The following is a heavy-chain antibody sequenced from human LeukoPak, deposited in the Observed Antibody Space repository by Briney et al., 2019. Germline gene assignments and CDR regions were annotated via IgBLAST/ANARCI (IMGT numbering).Heavy chain of an antibody. Sequence: SETLSLTCAVYGGSFSGYYWSWIRQPPGKGLEWIGEINHSGSTNYNPSHKSRVTISVDTSKNQFSLKLSSVTAADTAVYYCARCLLFSSTSCYDYWGQGTLVTVSS. CDR3: ARCLLFSSTSCYDY. J-gene: IGHJ4*02. V-gene: IGHV4-34*01. CDR1: GGSFSGYY. CDR2: INHSGST. D-gene: IGHD2-2*01.